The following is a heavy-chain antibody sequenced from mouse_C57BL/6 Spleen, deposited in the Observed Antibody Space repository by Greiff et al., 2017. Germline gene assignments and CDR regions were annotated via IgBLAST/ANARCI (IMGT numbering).Heavy chain of an antibody. D-gene: IGHD1-1*01. V-gene: IGHV5-9-1*02. J-gene: IGHJ1*03. CDR3: TRGGAYYGSSSWYFDV. Sequence: EVHLVESGEGLVKPGGSLKLSCAASGFTFSSYAMSWVRQTPEKRLEWVAYISSGGDYIYYADTVKGRFTISRDNARNTLYLQMSSLKSEDTAMYYCTRGGAYYGSSSWYFDVWGTGTTVTVSS. CDR2: ISSGGDYI. CDR1: GFTFSSYA.